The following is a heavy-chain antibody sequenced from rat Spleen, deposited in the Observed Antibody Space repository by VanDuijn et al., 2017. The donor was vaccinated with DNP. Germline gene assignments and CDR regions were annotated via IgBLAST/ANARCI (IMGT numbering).Heavy chain of an antibody. D-gene: IGHD4-1*01. CDR1: GFSLTSNG. Sequence: QVQLEESGPGLMQPSETLSLTCTVSGFSLTSNGVGWVRPPLGKGLVWMGTIWAGGSTYYNLAGQSRLSSSRDTSKSQVFLKINSLQPEDTGTYYCARHPGLDAWGQGTSVTVAS. V-gene: IGHV2-72*01. J-gene: IGHJ4*01. CDR3: ARHPGLDA. CDR2: IWAGGST.